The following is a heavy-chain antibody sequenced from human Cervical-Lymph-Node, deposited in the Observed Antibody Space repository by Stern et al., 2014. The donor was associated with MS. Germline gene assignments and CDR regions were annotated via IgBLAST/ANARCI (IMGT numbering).Heavy chain of an antibody. J-gene: IGHJ4*02. CDR3: TKAWDS. V-gene: IGHV1-8*01. CDR1: GYTFTSDD. CDR2: MNPDSGDT. Sequence: QVQLQQSGAEVKKPGASVKVSCKTSGYTFTSDDINWVRQASGQGLEWMGWMNPDSGDTGNAQKFQGRLTITRDTSISTAYMELTTLRSEDTAVYCCTKAWDSWGQGTLVIVSS.